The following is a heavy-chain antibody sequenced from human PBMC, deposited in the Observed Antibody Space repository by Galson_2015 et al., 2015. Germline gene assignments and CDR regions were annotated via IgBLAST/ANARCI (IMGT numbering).Heavy chain of an antibody. J-gene: IGHJ4*02. Sequence: SLRLSCAASGFSISNYSMNWVRQAPGKGLEWVSYITRSSSTIYYADSVKGRFTISRDNAKNSLYLQMNSLRAEDTAVYYCANSSWAIAVAANDYWGQGTLVTVSS. V-gene: IGHV3-48*01. CDR2: ITRSSSTI. D-gene: IGHD6-19*01. CDR3: ANSSWAIAVAANDY. CDR1: GFSISNYS.